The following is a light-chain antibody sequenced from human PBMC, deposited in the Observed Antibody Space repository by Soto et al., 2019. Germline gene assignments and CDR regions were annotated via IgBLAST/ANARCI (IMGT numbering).Light chain of an antibody. V-gene: IGKV1-9*01. J-gene: IGKJ3*01. CDR3: QQRDSYPLT. CDR2: AAS. CDR1: RGISTY. Sequence: DIQLTQSPSFLSASVGDRVTITCRASRGISTYLGWYQQKPGKAPKVLIYAASTLQSGVPSRFSGSGSGTDFTPTISSLQPEDFATYYCQQRDSYPLTFGPGTKV.